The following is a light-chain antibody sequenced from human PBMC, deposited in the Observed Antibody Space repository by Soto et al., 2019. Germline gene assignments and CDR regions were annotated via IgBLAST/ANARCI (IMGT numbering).Light chain of an antibody. CDR2: AAS. V-gene: IGKV1-9*01. CDR1: QGISSH. Sequence: DIQLTQSPSFLSASVGDRVTITCRASQGISSHLAWYQQIPGKGPKLLIYAASTLQSGVSSRFSGSGSGTEFTLAISSLQPEDFATYYCQQVNGYPHTFGQGTKVEIK. J-gene: IGKJ2*01. CDR3: QQVNGYPHT.